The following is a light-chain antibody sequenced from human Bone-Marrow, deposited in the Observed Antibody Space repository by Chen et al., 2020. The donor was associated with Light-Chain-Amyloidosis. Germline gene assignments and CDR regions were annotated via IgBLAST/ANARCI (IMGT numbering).Light chain of an antibody. CDR1: QSLVNSDGNTY. J-gene: IGKJ2*01. Sequence: DVLMTQSPLSLPVTLGHPASIACRSSQSLVNSDGNTYLNWFQQRPGQPPRRLIYMISNRDSGVPDRFSGSGAGTDLTLKISRVEAEDVGTYSCMQATHWPYTFGQGIKLEIK. CDR2: MIS. V-gene: IGKV2-30*01. CDR3: MQATHWPYT.